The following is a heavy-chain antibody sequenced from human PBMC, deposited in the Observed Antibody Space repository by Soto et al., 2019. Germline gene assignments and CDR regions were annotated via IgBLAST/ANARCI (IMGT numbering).Heavy chain of an antibody. J-gene: IGHJ4*02. CDR2: IVPVSGTT. V-gene: IGHV1-69*06. Sequence: QVQLVQSGAEVKKPGSSVKVSCKSSGGTFSHYAITWVRQAPGQGLEWMGGIVPVSGTTDYAEKFRGRVTITEDKITSTAYMELTSLQSDDTAVYYCTRARGYCSGTGCYSGFWGQGTLVTVSS. D-gene: IGHD2-2*02. CDR3: TRARGYCSGTGCYSGF. CDR1: GGTFSHYA.